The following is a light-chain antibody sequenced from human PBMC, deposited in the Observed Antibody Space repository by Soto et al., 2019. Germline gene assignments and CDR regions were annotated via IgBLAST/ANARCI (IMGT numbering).Light chain of an antibody. CDR3: SSFSSSSTRYL. Sequence: QAVVTQPASVSGSPGQSITISCTGTSSDVGAYNYVSWYQQHPGEAPKLLIFGVSNRPSGVSNRFSGSKSGNTASLTISELQAEDDADYYCSSFSSSSTRYLLGTGIKVTVL. V-gene: IGLV2-14*01. CDR1: SSDVGAYNY. CDR2: GVS. J-gene: IGLJ1*01.